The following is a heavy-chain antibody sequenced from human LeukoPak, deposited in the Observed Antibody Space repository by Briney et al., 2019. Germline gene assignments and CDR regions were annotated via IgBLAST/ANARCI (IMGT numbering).Heavy chain of an antibody. CDR1: GLTFSSYW. J-gene: IGHJ4*02. CDR3: ARDRGDYGDCHDY. Sequence: PGGSLRLSCAASGLTFSSYWMSWVRQTPGKGLEWVANIKQDGSENYYVDSVKGRFTISRDNAKNSLYLQMNSVRAEDTAVYYCARDRGDYGDCHDYWGQGTLVTVSS. D-gene: IGHD4-17*01. CDR2: IKQDGSEN. V-gene: IGHV3-7*01.